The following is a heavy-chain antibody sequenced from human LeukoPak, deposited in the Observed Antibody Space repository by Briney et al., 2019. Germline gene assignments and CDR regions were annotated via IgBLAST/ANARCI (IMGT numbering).Heavy chain of an antibody. CDR1: GFTFSSCW. CDR2: ISSSSSYI. V-gene: IGHV3-21*01. Sequence: GGSLRLSCAASGFTFSSCWMSWVRQAPGKGLEWVSSISSSSSYIYYADSVKGRFTISRDNAKNPLYLQMNSLRAEDTAVYYCARDSRYYYGSGSYYTYHDYWGQGTLVTVFS. CDR3: ARDSRYYYGSGSYYTYHDY. D-gene: IGHD3-10*01. J-gene: IGHJ4*02.